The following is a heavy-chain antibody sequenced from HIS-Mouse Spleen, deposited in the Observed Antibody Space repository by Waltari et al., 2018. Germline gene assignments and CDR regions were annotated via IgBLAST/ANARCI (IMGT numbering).Heavy chain of an antibody. J-gene: IGHJ4*02. D-gene: IGHD2-15*01. V-gene: IGHV1-2*02. CDR3: AWPNRVVVVGASLTY. CDR2: INTNSGGT. Sequence: QVQLVQSGAEVNKPGASEKGACKAAGDTCTGFHMHWVRQAPGQGLEWMGWINTNSGGTNYAQKFQGRVTMTRDTSIRTASMELSELTYGGTAVYFCAWPNRVVVVGASLTYCRQGPLVSVSS. CDR1: GDTCTGFH.